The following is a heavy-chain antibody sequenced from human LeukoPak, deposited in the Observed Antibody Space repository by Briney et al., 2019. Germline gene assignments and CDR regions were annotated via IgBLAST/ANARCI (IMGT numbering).Heavy chain of an antibody. CDR1: GYTFTSYG. J-gene: IGHJ6*03. CDR2: INPNSGGT. CDR3: ARGYNYLGNYYYYMDV. V-gene: IGHV1-2*02. Sequence: GDSVRVSCKASGYTFTSYGISWVRQAPGQGLGWMGWINPNSGGTNYAQKFQGRVTMTRDTSISTAYMELSRLRSDDTAVYYCARGYNYLGNYYYYMDVWGKGTTVTVSS. D-gene: IGHD1-20*01.